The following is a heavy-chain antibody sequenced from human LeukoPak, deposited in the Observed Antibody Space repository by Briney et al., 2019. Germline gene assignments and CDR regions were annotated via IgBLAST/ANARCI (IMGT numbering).Heavy chain of an antibody. D-gene: IGHD3-22*01. J-gene: IGHJ4*02. CDR3: AKVIHYYDSSGYYLGYYFDY. CDR1: GYTFTDYY. V-gene: IGHV1-69-2*01. CDR2: VDPEDGET. Sequence: KVSCKVSGYTFTDYYMHWVQQAPGKGLEWMGLVDPEDGETIYAEKFQGRVTITADTSTDTAYMELSSLRSEDTAVYYCAKVIHYYDSSGYYLGYYFDYWGQGTLVTVSS.